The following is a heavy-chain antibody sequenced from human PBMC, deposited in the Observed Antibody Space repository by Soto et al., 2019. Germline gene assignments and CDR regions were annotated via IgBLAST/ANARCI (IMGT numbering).Heavy chain of an antibody. CDR3: ARAFTGRGAFDI. CDR1: GGSISSYY. Sequence: QVQLQESGPGLVKPSETLSLTCTVSGGSISSYYWSWIRQPPGKGLEWIGHFYDSGSTNYNPSLKSRGTISLDTSKSQFSLKLSSVTAADTAVYYCARAFTGRGAFDIWGQGTMVTVSS. J-gene: IGHJ3*02. V-gene: IGHV4-59*01. CDR2: FYDSGST. D-gene: IGHD1-26*01.